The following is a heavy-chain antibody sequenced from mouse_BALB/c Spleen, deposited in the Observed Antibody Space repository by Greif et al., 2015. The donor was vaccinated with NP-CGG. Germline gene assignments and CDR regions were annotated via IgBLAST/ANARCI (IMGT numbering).Heavy chain of an antibody. Sequence: VQLQQSGPELVKPGASVKISCKASGYTFTDYYINWVKQKPGQGLEWIGWIYPGSGNTKYNEKFKGKATLTVDTSSSTAYMQFSSLTSEDTAVYFCARRTGTEAMDYWGQGTSVTSPQ. J-gene: IGHJ4*01. D-gene: IGHD4-1*01. CDR1: GYTFTDYY. CDR2: IYPGSGNT. V-gene: IGHV1-84*02. CDR3: ARRTGTEAMDY.